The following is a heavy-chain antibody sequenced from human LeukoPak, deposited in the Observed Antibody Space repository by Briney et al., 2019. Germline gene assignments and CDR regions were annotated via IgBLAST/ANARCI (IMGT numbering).Heavy chain of an antibody. J-gene: IGHJ4*02. D-gene: IGHD7-27*01. CDR3: ARDPGDLPKFDY. V-gene: IGHV3-21*01. Sequence: PGGSLRLSCAASGFTFSSYSMNWVRQAPGKGLEWVSSISSSSSYIYYADSVKGRFTISRDNAKNSLYLQMNSLRAEDTAVYYCARDPGDLPKFDYWGQGTLVTVSS. CDR2: ISSSSSYI. CDR1: GFTFSSYS.